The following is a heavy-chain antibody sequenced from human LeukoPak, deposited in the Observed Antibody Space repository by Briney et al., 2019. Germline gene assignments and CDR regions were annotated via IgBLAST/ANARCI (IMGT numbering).Heavy chain of an antibody. CDR1: GGSISSGGYY. CDR2: IYYSGST. J-gene: IGHJ6*02. D-gene: IGHD6-6*01. CDR3: ARVEYSSSLYYYYYYGMDV. Sequence: SETLSLTCTVSGGSISSGGYYWSWIRQHPGKGLEWIGYIYYSGSTYYNPSLKSRVTISVDTSKNQFSLKLSSVTAADTALYYCARVEYSSSLYYYYYYGMDVWGQGTTVTVSS. V-gene: IGHV4-31*03.